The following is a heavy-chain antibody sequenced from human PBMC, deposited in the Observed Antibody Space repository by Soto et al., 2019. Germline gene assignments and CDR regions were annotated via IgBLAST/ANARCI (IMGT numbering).Heavy chain of an antibody. CDR3: ARELPYGSGSRDFHYYGMDV. CDR2: IWFDGSKQ. Sequence: QVQLVESGGGVVQPGGSLRLSCAASGLRFSSYGIHWVRQAPGKGLQWVAVIWFDGSKQYYADSVKGRFNISRDNSKNTVYLQMNSLRADDTAVYYCARELPYGSGSRDFHYYGMDVWGQGTTVTVSS. CDR1: GLRFSSYG. J-gene: IGHJ6*02. V-gene: IGHV3-33*01. D-gene: IGHD3-10*01.